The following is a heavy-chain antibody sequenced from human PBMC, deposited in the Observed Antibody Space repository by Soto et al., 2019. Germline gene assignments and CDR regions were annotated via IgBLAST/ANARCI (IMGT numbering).Heavy chain of an antibody. CDR2: FSGSGGST. CDR3: ARDWTGDTCPCLDV. Sequence: EVQLLESGGGLVQPGGSLRLSCAAAGFTFSNYVLTWVRQSPGEGLEWVSTFSGSGGSTYYADSVRGRFTISRDNSKNTLFLQMNSLRVEDTAIYYCARDWTGDTCPCLDVWGQGTTVSVSS. V-gene: IGHV3-23*01. CDR1: GFTFSNYV. J-gene: IGHJ6*02. D-gene: IGHD2-21*01.